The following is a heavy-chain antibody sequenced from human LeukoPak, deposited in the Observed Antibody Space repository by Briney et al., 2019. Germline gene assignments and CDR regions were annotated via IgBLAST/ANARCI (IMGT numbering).Heavy chain of an antibody. V-gene: IGHV1-8*01. Sequence: ASVKVSCKASGYTFTSYDINWVRQATGQGLEWMGWMNPNSGNTGYAQKFQGRVTITADKSTSTAYMELSSLRSEDTAVYYCARDLKVGATTVYYYYGMDVWGQGTTVTVSS. CDR1: GYTFTSYD. CDR2: MNPNSGNT. J-gene: IGHJ6*02. D-gene: IGHD1-26*01. CDR3: ARDLKVGATTVYYYYGMDV.